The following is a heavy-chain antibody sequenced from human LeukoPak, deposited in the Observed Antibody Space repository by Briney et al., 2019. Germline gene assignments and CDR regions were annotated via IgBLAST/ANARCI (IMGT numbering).Heavy chain of an antibody. CDR3: ARGSVGDYDSSGYYSL. CDR2: ISAYNGNT. J-gene: IGHJ4*02. CDR1: GYTFTSYG. Sequence: ASVKVSCKASGYTFTSYGISWVRQAPGQGLEWMGWISAYNGNTNYAQKLQGRVTMTTDTSTSTAYMELRSLRSDDTAVYYCARGSVGDYDSSGYYSLWGQGTLVTVSS. D-gene: IGHD3-22*01. V-gene: IGHV1-18*01.